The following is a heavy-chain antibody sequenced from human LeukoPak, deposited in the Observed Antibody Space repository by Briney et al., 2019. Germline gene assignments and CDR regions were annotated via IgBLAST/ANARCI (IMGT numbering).Heavy chain of an antibody. D-gene: IGHD3-22*01. Sequence: PGGSLRLSCAASGFTVSSNYMSWVRQAPGKGLEWVSAISGSGGSTYYADSVKGRFTISRDNSKNTLYLQMNSLRAEDTAVYYCAKTRSNYYDSSGYFDYWGQGTLVTVSS. CDR3: AKTRSNYYDSSGYFDY. CDR2: ISGSGGST. CDR1: GFTVSSNY. J-gene: IGHJ4*02. V-gene: IGHV3-23*01.